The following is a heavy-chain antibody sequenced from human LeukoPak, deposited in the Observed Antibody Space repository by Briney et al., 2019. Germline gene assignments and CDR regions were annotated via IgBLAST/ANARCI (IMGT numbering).Heavy chain of an antibody. CDR1: XYS. Sequence: XYSMNWVRQAXGXGXEWGSYIISSLSTISSPDSFKGRFTISIHNAKNSLYLQMNSLRAEDTAVYYCARVFRYSYGHLKAFDIWGQGTMVTVSS. J-gene: IGHJ3*02. CDR3: ARVFRYSYGHLKAFDI. V-gene: IGHV3-48*01. D-gene: IGHD5-18*01. CDR2: IISSLSTI.